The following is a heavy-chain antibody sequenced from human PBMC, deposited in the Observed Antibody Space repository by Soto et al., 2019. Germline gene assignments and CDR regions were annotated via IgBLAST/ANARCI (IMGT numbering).Heavy chain of an antibody. D-gene: IGHD3-10*01. CDR2: INPSGGST. Sequence: ASVKVSCKSSGYTFTSYYIHWVRQAPGQGLEWMGIINPSGGSTSYAQNFQGRVTMTRDTSTSTAYMELSSLRTEDTAVYYWARDLRRRIWFGEVRDNYGIDVWGQGTTVTVSS. CDR3: ARDLRRRIWFGEVRDNYGIDV. CDR1: GYTFTSYY. J-gene: IGHJ6*02. V-gene: IGHV1-46*01.